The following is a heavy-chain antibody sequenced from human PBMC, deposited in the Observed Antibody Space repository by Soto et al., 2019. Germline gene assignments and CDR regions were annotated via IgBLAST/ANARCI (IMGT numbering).Heavy chain of an antibody. CDR2: LYYGRSA. V-gene: IGHV4-59*01. CDR3: ALRSMAVVPEY. J-gene: IGHJ4*02. D-gene: IGHD3-22*01. Sequence: QVQLQESGPGLVKPSETLSLTCAVSGDSISSYYCMWIRQPPGKGLESIGYLYYGRSANYNPSLKXRXTXSXDTSTNQCSLTLSSMTAADTAVYYCALRSMAVVPEYWGQGNLVTVSS. CDR1: GDSISSYY.